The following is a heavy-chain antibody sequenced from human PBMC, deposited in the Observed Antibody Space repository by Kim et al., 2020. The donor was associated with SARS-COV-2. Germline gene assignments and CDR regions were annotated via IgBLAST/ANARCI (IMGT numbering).Heavy chain of an antibody. V-gene: IGHV3-23*01. CDR2: IRASADTT. J-gene: IGHJ4*02. CDR1: GFTLTNNA. D-gene: IGHD6-19*01. Sequence: GGSLRLSCAASGFTLTNNARSWVRQAPGRGLEWVSTIRASADTTYHAGSVNGRFTISRDSAKHTMYLQLNTMTADDTAVYYCAIDRGGSGWPVFDYWGQGSLVTVSS. CDR3: AIDRGGSGWPVFDY.